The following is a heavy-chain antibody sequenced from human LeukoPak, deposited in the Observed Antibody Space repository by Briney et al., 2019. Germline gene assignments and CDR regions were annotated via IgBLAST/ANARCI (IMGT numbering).Heavy chain of an antibody. CDR3: ARLGNLGYCSSTSCYTIDI. J-gene: IGHJ3*02. CDR1: GYSISSGYY. V-gene: IGHV4-38-2*01. Sequence: SETLSLTXAVSGYSISSGYYWGWIRQPPGKGLEWIGSIYHSGSTYYNPSLKSRVTISVDTSKNQFSLKLSSVTAADTAVYYCARLGNLGYCSSTSCYTIDIWGQGTMVTVSS. CDR2: IYHSGST. D-gene: IGHD2-2*02.